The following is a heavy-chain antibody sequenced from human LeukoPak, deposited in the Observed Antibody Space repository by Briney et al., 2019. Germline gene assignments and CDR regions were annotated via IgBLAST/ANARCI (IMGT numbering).Heavy chain of an antibody. CDR1: GVSISSYS. CDR3: ARVGSPDGDFDY. D-gene: IGHD1-14*01. V-gene: IGHV4-59*08. J-gene: IGHJ4*02. Sequence: SETLSLTCTVYGVSISSYSWSWIRQPPGEGLEWIGYIYYSGSTNYNPSLKSRVTISVDTSKNQFSLKLSSVTAADTAVYYCARVGSPDGDFDYWGQGTLVTVSS. CDR2: IYYSGST.